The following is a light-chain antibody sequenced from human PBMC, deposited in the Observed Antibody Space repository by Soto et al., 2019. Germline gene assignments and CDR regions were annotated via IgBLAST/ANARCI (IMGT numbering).Light chain of an antibody. V-gene: IGKV3-15*01. CDR2: GAS. J-gene: IGKJ1*01. CDR3: QQDNNWPQT. CDR1: QTVTND. Sequence: EFVLTQSPCTLSLSPWQGATLSCRASQTVTNDYVAWYQQKDGQAPRLLIYGASTRAAGIPARFSGSGSGTEFTPTISSLQSEDFAVYYCQQDNNWPQTFGQGTKVDIK.